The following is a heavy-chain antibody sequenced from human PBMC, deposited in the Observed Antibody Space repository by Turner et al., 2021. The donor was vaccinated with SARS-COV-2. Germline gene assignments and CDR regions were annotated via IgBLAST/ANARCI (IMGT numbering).Heavy chain of an antibody. Sequence: QLQLQESGPGLVKPSETLSLPCTVSGGSISSSPYYWGWIRQPPGKGLEWIGSIYYSGSNYYNPSLKGRVTISVDTSKNQFSLKLSSVTAADTAVYYCARRSEGYYGSGSHWFDPWGQGTLVTVSS. CDR3: ARRSEGYYGSGSHWFDP. D-gene: IGHD3-10*01. V-gene: IGHV4-39*01. CDR2: IYYSGSN. CDR1: GGSISSSPYY. J-gene: IGHJ5*02.